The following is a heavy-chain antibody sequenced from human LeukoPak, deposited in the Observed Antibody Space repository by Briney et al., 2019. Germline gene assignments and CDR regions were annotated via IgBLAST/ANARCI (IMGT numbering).Heavy chain of an antibody. V-gene: IGHV3-23*01. CDR2: IRGGDTST. J-gene: IGHJ4*02. Sequence: GGSLRLSCAASGFIFSSYAMNWVRQAPGKGLEWVSTIRGGDTSTFYADSVKGRFPVSRDNSKNTLYLQMNNLRAEDTAVYYCAKNLNGGNTHSDYWGQGTLVTVSS. CDR1: GFIFSSYA. D-gene: IGHD4-23*01. CDR3: AKNLNGGNTHSDY.